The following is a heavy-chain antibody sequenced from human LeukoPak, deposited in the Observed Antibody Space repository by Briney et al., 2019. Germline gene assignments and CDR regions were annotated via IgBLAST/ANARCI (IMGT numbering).Heavy chain of an antibody. CDR1: GGSISSYC. Sequence: SETLSLTCTVSGGSISSYCWSWIRQPPGKGLEWIGYIYYSGSTNYNPSLKSRVTISVDTSKNQFSLKLSSVTAADAAVYYCARSSGYYGDYFDYWGQGTLVTVSS. D-gene: IGHD3-22*01. J-gene: IGHJ4*02. V-gene: IGHV4-59*01. CDR2: IYYSGST. CDR3: ARSSGYYGDYFDY.